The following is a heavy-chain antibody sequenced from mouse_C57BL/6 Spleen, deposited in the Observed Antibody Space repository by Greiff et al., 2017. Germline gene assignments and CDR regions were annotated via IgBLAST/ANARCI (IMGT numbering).Heavy chain of an antibody. CDR2: IWRGGST. V-gene: IGHV2-5*01. Sequence: VQLQQSGPGLVQPSQSLSITCTVSGFSLTSYGVHWVRQSPGKGLEWLGVIWRGGSTDYNAAFMSRLSITKDNSNSQVFFKMNSLQADDTAIYYCAKEGDYYGSDWYFDVWGTGTTVTVSS. J-gene: IGHJ1*03. CDR3: AKEGDYYGSDWYFDV. CDR1: GFSLTSYG. D-gene: IGHD1-1*01.